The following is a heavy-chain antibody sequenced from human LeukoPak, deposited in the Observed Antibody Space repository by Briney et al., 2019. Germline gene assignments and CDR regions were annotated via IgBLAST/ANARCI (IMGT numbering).Heavy chain of an antibody. D-gene: IGHD4-23*01. CDR3: TTDRWELAY. CDR2: IRSKTDGGTT. CDR1: EFTFSNAY. J-gene: IGHJ4*02. V-gene: IGHV3-15*01. Sequence: GGSLRLSCAASEFTFSNAYMSWVRQAPGKGLEWVGRIRSKTDGGTTDYAAPVKGRITISRDDSKNMLYLQMNSLKTEDTAVYYCTTDRWELAYWGQGTLVTVSS.